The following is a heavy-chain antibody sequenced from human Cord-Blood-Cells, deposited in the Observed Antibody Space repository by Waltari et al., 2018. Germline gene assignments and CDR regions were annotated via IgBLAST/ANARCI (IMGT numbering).Heavy chain of an antibody. Sequence: QVQLVQSGAEVKKPWASVKVYCKASGYTFTGYYMHWVRQAPGQGLEWMGWINPNSGDTNYAQKFQGRVTMTRDTSISTAYMELSRLRSDDTAVYYCARGGFWGSDYWGQGTLVTVSS. CDR3: ARGGFWGSDY. D-gene: IGHD7-27*01. J-gene: IGHJ4*02. CDR1: GYTFTGYY. CDR2: INPNSGDT. V-gene: IGHV1-2*02.